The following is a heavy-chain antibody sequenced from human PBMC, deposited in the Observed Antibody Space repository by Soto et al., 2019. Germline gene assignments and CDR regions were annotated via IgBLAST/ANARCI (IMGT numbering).Heavy chain of an antibody. CDR3: ARGDFSSGSYYNPTPTWFDP. J-gene: IGHJ5*02. D-gene: IGHD3-10*01. CDR1: GGSIRSSSYY. CDR2: IYFSGTT. Sequence: SETLSLTCNVSGGSIRSSSYYWAWIRQPPGKGLEWIGTIYFSGTTYYNPSLKSRVTISVDTSKNQFSLKLGSVTATDTAVYYCARGDFSSGSYYNPTPTWFDPWGQGTLVTVSS. V-gene: IGHV4-39*01.